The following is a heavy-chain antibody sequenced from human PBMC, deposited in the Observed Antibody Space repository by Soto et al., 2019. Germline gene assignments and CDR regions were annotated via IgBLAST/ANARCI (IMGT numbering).Heavy chain of an antibody. V-gene: IGHV4-34*01. Sequence: SETLSLTCAAYGGSFSGYYWSWIRQPPGKGLEWIGEINHSGSTNYNPSLKSRVTISVDTSKNQFSLKLSTVTAADTAVYYCARGSTFGLLWFGELFDYWGQGTLVTVSS. CDR2: INHSGST. D-gene: IGHD3-10*01. J-gene: IGHJ4*02. CDR1: GGSFSGYY. CDR3: ARGSTFGLLWFGELFDY.